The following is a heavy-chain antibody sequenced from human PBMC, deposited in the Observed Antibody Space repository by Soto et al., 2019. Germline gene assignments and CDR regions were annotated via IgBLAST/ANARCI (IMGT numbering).Heavy chain of an antibody. CDR3: ARDRSPYYNDHNGPEYYFDY. Sequence: SETLSLTCSVFGGSINSDDYYWSWIRQPPGKGLEWIGYIHYSGRTYSNPSLKSRLTISVDTSKNQFSLKLSSVTAADTAMYYCARDRSPYYNDHNGPEYYFDYWGQGTLVTVSS. D-gene: IGHD3-22*01. J-gene: IGHJ4*02. V-gene: IGHV4-30-4*01. CDR1: GGSINSDDYY. CDR2: IHYSGRT.